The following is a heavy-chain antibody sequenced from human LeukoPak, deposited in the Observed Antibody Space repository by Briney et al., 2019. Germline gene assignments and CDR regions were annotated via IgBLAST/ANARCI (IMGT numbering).Heavy chain of an antibody. D-gene: IGHD1-1*01. CDR3: ARHHDRLEAPFDY. J-gene: IGHJ4*02. CDR1: GYSFTTQW. CDR2: IYPGDSDT. V-gene: IGHV5-51*01. Sequence: GESLKISCKGSGYSFTTQWIGWVRQMPGKGLEWMGSIYPGDSDTRYSPSFQGQVTISADKSISTAYLQWSSLKASDTAMYYCARHHDRLEAPFDYWGQGTLVTVSS.